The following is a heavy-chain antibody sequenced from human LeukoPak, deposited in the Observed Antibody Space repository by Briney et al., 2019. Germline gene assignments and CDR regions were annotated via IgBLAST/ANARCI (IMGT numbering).Heavy chain of an antibody. J-gene: IGHJ6*03. V-gene: IGHV4-59*08. CDR2: IYYSGST. D-gene: IGHD1-7*01. Sequence: PSETLSLTCTVSGGSISSYYWSWIRQPPGKGLEWIGYIYYSGSTNYNPSLKSRVTISVDTSKNQFSLKLSSVTAADTAVYYCARGNWNYVDYYYYMDVWGKGTTVTVSS. CDR3: ARGNWNYVDYYYYMDV. CDR1: GGSISSYY.